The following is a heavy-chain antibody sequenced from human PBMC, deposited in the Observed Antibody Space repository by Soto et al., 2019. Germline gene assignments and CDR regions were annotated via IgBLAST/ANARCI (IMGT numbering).Heavy chain of an antibody. CDR1: GFTFSNYP. CDR3: ARGV. V-gene: IGHV3-23*01. D-gene: IGHD3-16*01. CDR2: ISAGGDRT. J-gene: IGHJ4*02. Sequence: EVQVSESGGGLVQPGGSLRLSCATAGFTFSNYPMNWVRQAPGKGLEWVSGISAGGDRTYYADSVKGRFTIFRDNSNNSVSLRMNSLRVEDTAVYYCARGVWGKGTLVTVSS.